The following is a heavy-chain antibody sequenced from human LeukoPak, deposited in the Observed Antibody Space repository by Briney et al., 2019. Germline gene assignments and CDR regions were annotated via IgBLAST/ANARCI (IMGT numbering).Heavy chain of an antibody. J-gene: IGHJ5*02. CDR2: IDPSDSYT. CDR1: GYSFTSNW. V-gene: IGHV5-10-1*01. CDR3: AKQPEGTWFDP. Sequence: GEYLKISCKGSGYSFTSNWISWVRQMPGKGLEWMGRIDPSDSYTNYSPSFQGHVTISADKSISTAYLQWSSLKASDSAMYYCAKQPEGTWFDPWGQGTLVTVSS. D-gene: IGHD1-1*01.